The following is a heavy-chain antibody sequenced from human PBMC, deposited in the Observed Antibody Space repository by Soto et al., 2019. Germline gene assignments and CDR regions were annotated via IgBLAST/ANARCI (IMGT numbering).Heavy chain of an antibody. CDR3: VIDLGYFDF. V-gene: IGHV1-69*02. CDR1: AGTFNNHS. CDR2: SIPILGRA. J-gene: IGHJ4*02. D-gene: IGHD2-15*01. Sequence: QVQLVQSGTEVKKPGSSVAVSCQASAGTFNNHSLSWVRQAPGQGLEWMGRSIPILGRADYSQKFQGRLTLTVDKFTSTADMELSSLTSEDTAVYYCVIDLGYFDFWGQGTLVTVSS.